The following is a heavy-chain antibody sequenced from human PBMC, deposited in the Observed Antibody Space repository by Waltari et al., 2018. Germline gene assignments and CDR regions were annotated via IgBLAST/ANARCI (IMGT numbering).Heavy chain of an antibody. CDR2: IIPILGTA. V-gene: IGHV1-69*08. Sequence: QVQLVQSGAEVKKPGSSVQVSCKASGGTFSSYAISWVRQAPGQGLEWMGRIIPILGTANYAQKFQGRVTITADKSTSTAYMELSSLRSEDTAVYYGANLPLTTVTTAGYWGQGTLVTVSS. CDR3: ANLPLTTVTTAGY. J-gene: IGHJ4*02. D-gene: IGHD4-17*01. CDR1: GGTFSSYA.